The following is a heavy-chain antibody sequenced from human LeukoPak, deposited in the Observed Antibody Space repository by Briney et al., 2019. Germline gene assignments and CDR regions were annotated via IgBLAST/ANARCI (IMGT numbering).Heavy chain of an antibody. CDR1: GDSISSYY. CDR2: IYYSGST. D-gene: IGHD2-15*01. J-gene: IGHJ4*02. CDR3: ARRYCSGGSCHFDY. Sequence: PSETLSLTCTVSGDSISSYYWSWIRQPPGKGLEWIGYIYYSGSTNYNPSLKSRVTISVDTSKNQFSLKLSSVTAADTAVYYCARRYCSGGSCHFDYWGQGTLVTVSS. V-gene: IGHV4-59*08.